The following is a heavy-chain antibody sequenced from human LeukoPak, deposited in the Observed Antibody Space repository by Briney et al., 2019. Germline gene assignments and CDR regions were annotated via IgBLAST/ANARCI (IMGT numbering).Heavy chain of an antibody. CDR3: ARGGGYSSGWFSY. D-gene: IGHD6-19*01. Sequence: SETLSLTCAVYGGSFSGYYWSWIRQPPGKGLEWIWEINHSGSTNYNPSLKSRVTISVDTSKNQFSLKLSSVTAADTAVYYCARGGGYSSGWFSYWGQGTLVTVSS. CDR2: INHSGST. CDR1: GGSFSGYY. J-gene: IGHJ4*02. V-gene: IGHV4-34*01.